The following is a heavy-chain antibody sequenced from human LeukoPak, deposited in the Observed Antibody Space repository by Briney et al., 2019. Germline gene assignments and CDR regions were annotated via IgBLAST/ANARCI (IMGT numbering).Heavy chain of an antibody. Sequence: TGESLRLSCVVSGFTFSTSEMNWVRQAPGKGLEWVSVISSSGITYSADSVKGRFTISRDNSKNMVCLQMNSLRAEVTAVYYCARGGDSSGSIRSAFDIWGQGTMVTVSS. CDR3: ARGGDSSGSIRSAFDI. D-gene: IGHD3-22*01. CDR2: ISSSGIT. CDR1: GFTFSTSE. J-gene: IGHJ3*02. V-gene: IGHV3-53*01.